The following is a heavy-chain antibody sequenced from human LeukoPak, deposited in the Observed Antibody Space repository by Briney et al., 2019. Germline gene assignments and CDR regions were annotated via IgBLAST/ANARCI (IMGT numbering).Heavy chain of an antibody. J-gene: IGHJ6*03. CDR1: GYTFTSYD. CDR2: MNPNSGNT. D-gene: IGHD2-2*01. Sequence: ASVKVSCKASGYTFTSYDINWVRQATGQGLEWMGWMNPNSGNTGYAQKFQGRVTMTRNTSISTAYVELSSLRSEDTAVYYCAREIGCSSTSCYGGYYYYMDVWGKGTTVTVSS. V-gene: IGHV1-8*01. CDR3: AREIGCSSTSCYGGYYYYMDV.